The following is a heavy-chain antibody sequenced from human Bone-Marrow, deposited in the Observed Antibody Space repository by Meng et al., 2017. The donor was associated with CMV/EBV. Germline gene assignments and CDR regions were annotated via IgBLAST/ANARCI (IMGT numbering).Heavy chain of an antibody. CDR2: IYSGGST. CDR3: ARAYYSSTSCYTALFDY. J-gene: IGHJ4*02. D-gene: IGHD2-2*02. CDR1: GFTVSSNY. Sequence: GESLKISCAASGFTVSSNYMSWVRQAPGKGLEWVSVIYSGGSTYYADSVKGRFTISRDNAKNSLYLQMNSLRAEDTAVYYCARAYYSSTSCYTALFDYWGQGTLVTVSS. V-gene: IGHV3-53*01.